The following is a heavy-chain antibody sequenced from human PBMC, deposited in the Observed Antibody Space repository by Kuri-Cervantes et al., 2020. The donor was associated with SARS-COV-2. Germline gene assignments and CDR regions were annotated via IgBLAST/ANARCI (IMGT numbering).Heavy chain of an antibody. CDR3: AREGFQYQLLRGAYFHY. J-gene: IGHJ4*02. CDR2: IKQDGSEK. CDR1: GFTFSSYW. Sequence: GGSLRLSCSASGFTFSSYWMSWVRQAPGKGLEWVANIKQDGSEKYYVDSVKGRFTISRDNAKNSLYLQMNSLRAEDTAVYYCAREGFQYQLLRGAYFHYCGQGTLVTVSS. V-gene: IGHV3-7*05. D-gene: IGHD2-2*01.